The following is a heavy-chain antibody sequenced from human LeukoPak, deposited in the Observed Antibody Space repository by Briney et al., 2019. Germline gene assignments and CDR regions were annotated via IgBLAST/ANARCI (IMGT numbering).Heavy chain of an antibody. Sequence: ASVKVSCKASGYTFTGYYMHWVRQAPGQGLEWMGWINPNSGGTNYAQKFQGWVTMTRDTSISTAYMELSRLRSDDTAVYYCARDRKDYDFWSGYPSVRHAFDIWGQGTMVTVSS. D-gene: IGHD3-3*01. J-gene: IGHJ3*02. CDR2: INPNSGGT. CDR1: GYTFTGYY. V-gene: IGHV1-2*04. CDR3: ARDRKDYDFWSGYPSVRHAFDI.